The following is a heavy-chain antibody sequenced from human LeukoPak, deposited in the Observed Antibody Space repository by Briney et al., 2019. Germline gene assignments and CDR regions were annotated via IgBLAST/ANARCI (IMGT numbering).Heavy chain of an antibody. CDR1: GYPFTSYG. J-gene: IGHJ4*02. CDR2: ISAYNGNT. Sequence: GASVKVFCNASGYPFTSYGISWVRQAPGQGLEWMGWISAYNGNTNYAQKLQGRVTMTTDTSTSTAYMELRSLRSDDTAVYYCARCQSLSLAYAPQSSSAPLDYWGQGTLVTVSS. V-gene: IGHV1-18*04. CDR3: ARCQSLSLAYAPQSSSAPLDY. D-gene: IGHD6-19*01.